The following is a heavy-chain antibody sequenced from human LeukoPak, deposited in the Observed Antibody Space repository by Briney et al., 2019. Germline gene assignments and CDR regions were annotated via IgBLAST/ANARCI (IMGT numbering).Heavy chain of an antibody. CDR2: ISAYNGNT. D-gene: IGHD4-17*01. Sequence: GASVKVSCKASGYTFTSYGISWVRQAPGQGLEWMGWISAYNGNTNYAQKLQGRVTMTTDTSTSTAYMELRSLRSDDTAVYYCAREEDPYGDPNYYYYYGMDVWGQGTTVTVSS. V-gene: IGHV1-18*01. CDR1: GYTFTSYG. CDR3: AREEDPYGDPNYYYYYGMDV. J-gene: IGHJ6*02.